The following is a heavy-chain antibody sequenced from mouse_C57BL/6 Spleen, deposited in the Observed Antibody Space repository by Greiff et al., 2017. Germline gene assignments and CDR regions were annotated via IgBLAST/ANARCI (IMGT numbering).Heavy chain of an antibody. J-gene: IGHJ4*01. Sequence: QVQLQQPGAELVKPGASVKLSCKASGYTFTSYWMQWVKQRPGQGLEWIGEIDPSDSYTNYNQKFKGKATLTVDTSSSTAYMQLSSLTSEDSAVYYCARAIGGDYWGQGTSVTVSS. V-gene: IGHV1-50*01. CDR1: GYTFTSYW. CDR3: ARAIGGDY. CDR2: IDPSDSYT. D-gene: IGHD2-14*01.